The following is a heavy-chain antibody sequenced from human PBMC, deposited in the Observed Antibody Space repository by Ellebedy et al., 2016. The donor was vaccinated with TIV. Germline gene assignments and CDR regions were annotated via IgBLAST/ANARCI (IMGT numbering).Heavy chain of an antibody. CDR1: GFTFSDYW. Sequence: GESLKISCVASGFTFSDYWMTWVRQAPGKGLEWVANIKQDGSEKYYVDSVKGRFSISRDNAKNSLYVQMNSLRDEDTAVYYCARDQWLGRAYYFDNWGQGTLVTVSS. CDR3: ARDQWLGRAYYFDN. V-gene: IGHV3-7*01. J-gene: IGHJ4*02. CDR2: IKQDGSEK. D-gene: IGHD6-19*01.